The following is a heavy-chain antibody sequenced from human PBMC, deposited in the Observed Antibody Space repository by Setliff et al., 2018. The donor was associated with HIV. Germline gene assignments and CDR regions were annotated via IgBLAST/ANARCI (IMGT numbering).Heavy chain of an antibody. D-gene: IGHD3-16*01. Sequence: GASVKVSCKASGYTFTSYGITWVRQAPGRGLEWMGWINTNSGHTDYAQKLQYRVTITADTSSTTAYMELSSLRSDDTAVYYCARDWNYVVDVWGKGTTVTVSS. CDR2: INTNSGHT. CDR3: ARDWNYVVDV. V-gene: IGHV1-18*01. CDR1: GYTFTSYG. J-gene: IGHJ6*04.